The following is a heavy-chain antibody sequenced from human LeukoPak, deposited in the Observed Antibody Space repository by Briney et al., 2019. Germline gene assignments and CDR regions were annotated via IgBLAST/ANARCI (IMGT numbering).Heavy chain of an antibody. Sequence: PSETLSLTCTVSGGSISSYYWSWIRQPAGKGLEWIGRIYTSGSTYYNPSLKSRVTISVDTSKNQFSLKLSSVTAADTAVYYCARAVEGCSGGSCYFGYDWFDPWGQGTLVTVSS. J-gene: IGHJ5*02. D-gene: IGHD2-15*01. V-gene: IGHV4-4*07. CDR2: IYTSGST. CDR3: ARAVEGCSGGSCYFGYDWFDP. CDR1: GGSISSYY.